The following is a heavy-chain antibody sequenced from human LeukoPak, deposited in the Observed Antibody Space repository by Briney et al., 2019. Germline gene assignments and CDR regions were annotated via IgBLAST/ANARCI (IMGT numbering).Heavy chain of an antibody. CDR3: ARDSKEIH. CDR1: GFTFSSYS. CDR2: ISSSSTI. D-gene: IGHD2-2*01. J-gene: IGHJ4*02. Sequence: GGSLRLSCAASGFTFSSYSMTWVRQAPGKGLEWVSYISSSSTIYYADSVKGRFTISRDNAKNSLYLQMNSLRAEDTAVYYCARDSKEIHWGQGTLVTVSS. V-gene: IGHV3-48*04.